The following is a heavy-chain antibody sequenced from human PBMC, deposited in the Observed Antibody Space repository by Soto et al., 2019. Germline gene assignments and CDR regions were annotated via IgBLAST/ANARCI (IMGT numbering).Heavy chain of an antibody. D-gene: IGHD5-12*01. V-gene: IGHV3-7*01. Sequence: PGGALRLSCVASGFTFGKFWMLWVRQAPGKGLEWVANIKQDGGETNYVDSVKGRFTISRDNARSSLYLQMNDLRAEDTAVYYCAKYSFSHFDYWGQGVLVTVSS. CDR2: IKQDGGET. CDR1: GFTFGKFW. CDR3: AKYSFSHFDY. J-gene: IGHJ4*02.